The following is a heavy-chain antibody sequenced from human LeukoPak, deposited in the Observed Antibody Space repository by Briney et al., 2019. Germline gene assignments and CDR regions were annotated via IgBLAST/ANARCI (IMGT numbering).Heavy chain of an antibody. V-gene: IGHV4-31*03. Sequence: PSETLSLTCTVSGGSISSNNYYWAWIRQHPGKGLEWIGYIYYSGSTYYNPSLKSRVTISVDTSKNQFSLKLSSVTAADTAVYYCARGLELRSDYWGQGTLVTVSS. J-gene: IGHJ4*02. CDR2: IYYSGST. CDR1: GGSISSNNYY. D-gene: IGHD1-7*01. CDR3: ARGLELRSDY.